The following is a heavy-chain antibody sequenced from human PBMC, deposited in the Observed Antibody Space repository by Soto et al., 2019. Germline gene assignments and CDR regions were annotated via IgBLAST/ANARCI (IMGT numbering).Heavy chain of an antibody. J-gene: IGHJ3*02. D-gene: IGHD2-15*01. CDR3: ARVLGYGRGDNCYREGAFDM. CDR1: GYTFSSYA. CDR2: ISGSGDST. V-gene: IGHV3-23*01. Sequence: PGGSLRLSCAASGYTFSSYAMSWVRQAPGKGLEWVSVISGSGDSTYYADSVKGRFTISRDNSEDTLYLRMNSLRAEDTAVYSCARVLGYGRGDNCYREGAFDMGGKGTMVTVS.